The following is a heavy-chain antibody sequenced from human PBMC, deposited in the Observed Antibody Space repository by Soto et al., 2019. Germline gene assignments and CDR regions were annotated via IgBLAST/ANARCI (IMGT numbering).Heavy chain of an antibody. V-gene: IGHV4-59*01. J-gene: IGHJ3*02. D-gene: IGHD3-16*01. CDR2: IYYSGST. Sequence: SETLSLTCTVSGGSISSYYWSWIRQPPGKGLEWIGYIYYSGSTNYNPSLKSRVTISGDTSKNQFSLKLSSVTAADTAVYYCERDEYIMITCSEGAFDIWGQGKMVPASS. CDR1: GGSISSYY. CDR3: ERDEYIMITCSEGAFDI.